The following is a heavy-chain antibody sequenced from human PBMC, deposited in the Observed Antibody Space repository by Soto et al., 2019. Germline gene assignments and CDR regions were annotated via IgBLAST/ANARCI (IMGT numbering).Heavy chain of an antibody. CDR2: INHSGST. Sequence: QVQLQQWGAGLLKPSETLSLTCAVYGGSFSGYYWSWIRQPPGKGLEWIGEINHSGSTNYNPSLKRRVTISVDTSKNQFSLKLSSVTAADTAVYYCAGRKPPRGYSGYDVDYWGQGTLVTVSS. CDR3: AGRKPPRGYSGYDVDY. V-gene: IGHV4-34*01. J-gene: IGHJ4*02. CDR1: GGSFSGYY. D-gene: IGHD5-12*01.